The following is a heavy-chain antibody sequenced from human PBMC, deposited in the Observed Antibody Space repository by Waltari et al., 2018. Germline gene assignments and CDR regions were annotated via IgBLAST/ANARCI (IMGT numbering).Heavy chain of an antibody. J-gene: IGHJ4*02. CDR1: GFTFSSYA. CDR3: ARRGLAAAGLHFDY. V-gene: IGHV3-30-3*01. Sequence: QVQLVESGGGVVQPGRSLRLSCAASGFTFSSYAMHWVRRAPGKGLEWVSVISYDGSNKYYADSVKGRFTISRDNSKNTLYLQMNSLRAEDTAVYYCARRGLAAAGLHFDYWGQGTLVTVSS. CDR2: ISYDGSNK. D-gene: IGHD6-13*01.